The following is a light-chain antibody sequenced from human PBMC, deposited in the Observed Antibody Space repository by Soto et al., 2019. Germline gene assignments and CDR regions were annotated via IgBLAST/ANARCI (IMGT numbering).Light chain of an antibody. Sequence: EIVLTQSPGTLSLSPGERATLSCRASQRVSSSYLAWDQQKPGQAPRLLIYGASSRATGIPDRFSGSGSGTDFTLTISRLEPEDFAVYYCQQYGSSPRTFGQGTKVEIK. CDR3: QQYGSSPRT. CDR2: GAS. V-gene: IGKV3-20*01. CDR1: QRVSSSY. J-gene: IGKJ1*01.